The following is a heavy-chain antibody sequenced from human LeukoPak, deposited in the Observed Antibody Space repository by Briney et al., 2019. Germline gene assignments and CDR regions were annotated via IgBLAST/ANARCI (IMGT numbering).Heavy chain of an antibody. J-gene: IGHJ4*02. Sequence: GGSLRLSCAASGFTVSSNYMSWVRQAPGKGLEWVSVIYSGGSTYYADSVKGRFTISRDNSKNTLYLQMNSLRAEDTAVYYCARGGCSGGSCPIFDYWGQGTLVTVSS. CDR2: IYSGGST. D-gene: IGHD2-15*01. CDR1: GFTVSSNY. V-gene: IGHV3-66*01. CDR3: ARGGCSGGSCPIFDY.